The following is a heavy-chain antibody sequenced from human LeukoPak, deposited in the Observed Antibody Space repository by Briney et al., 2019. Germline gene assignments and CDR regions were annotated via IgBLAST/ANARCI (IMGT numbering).Heavy chain of an antibody. D-gene: IGHD5-12*01. CDR1: GFTFSSYA. V-gene: IGHV3-48*04. J-gene: IGHJ4*02. CDR2: ISSGSGTI. Sequence: SGGSLRLSCAASGFTFSSYAMSWVRQAPGKGLEWVSYISSGSGTIYYADSVKGRFTISRDNAKNSLYLQMNSLRAEDTAVYYCARARQAYSGYEPFDYWGQGTLVTVSS. CDR3: ARARQAYSGYEPFDY.